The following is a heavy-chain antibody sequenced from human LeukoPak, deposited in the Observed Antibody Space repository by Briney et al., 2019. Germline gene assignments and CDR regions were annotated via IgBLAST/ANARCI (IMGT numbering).Heavy chain of an antibody. Sequence: AGGSLRLSCAASGFTFSSYAMHWVRQAPGKGLEWVAVISYDGSNKYYADSVKGRFTISRDNSKNTLYLQMNSLRAEDTAVYYCAGTLSGEQWLVPIDYWGQGTLVTVSS. D-gene: IGHD6-19*01. J-gene: IGHJ4*02. CDR1: GFTFSSYA. V-gene: IGHV3-30-3*01. CDR3: AGTLSGEQWLVPIDY. CDR2: ISYDGSNK.